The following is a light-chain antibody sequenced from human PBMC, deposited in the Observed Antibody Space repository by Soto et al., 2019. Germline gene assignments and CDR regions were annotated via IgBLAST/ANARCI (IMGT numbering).Light chain of an antibody. CDR2: AAS. CDR3: QQTYSTLSIT. V-gene: IGKV1-39*01. J-gene: IGKJ5*01. Sequence: DIQMTQSPSSLSASVGDRVTITCRASESIARHLNWYQQKPGKAPKLLIYAASSLQNGVPSRFRGGGSGTDFTLTISNLQPEDFVTYYCQQTYSTLSITCGQGTRLEIK. CDR1: ESIARH.